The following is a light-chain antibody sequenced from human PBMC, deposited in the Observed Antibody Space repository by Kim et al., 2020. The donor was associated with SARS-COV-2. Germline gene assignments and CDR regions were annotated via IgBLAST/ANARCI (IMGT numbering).Light chain of an antibody. Sequence: SYELTQPPSVSVSPGQTATITCSGDKLGDKFASWYQQEPGQSPVLVIYQDTQRPSGIPDRFSGSNSGNTATLTISETQALDEADYYCQAWDSTAASPVFG. V-gene: IGLV3-1*01. CDR3: QAWDSTAASPV. CDR1: KLGDKF. J-gene: IGLJ1*01. CDR2: QDT.